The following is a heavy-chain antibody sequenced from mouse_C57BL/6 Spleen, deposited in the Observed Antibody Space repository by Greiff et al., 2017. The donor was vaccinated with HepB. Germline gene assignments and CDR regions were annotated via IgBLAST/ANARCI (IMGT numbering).Heavy chain of an antibody. CDR1: GYSITSDY. V-gene: IGHV3-8*01. Sequence: DVKLQESGPGLAKPSQTLSLTCSVTGYSITSDYWNWIRKFPGNKLEYMGYISYSGSTYYNPSLKSRISITRDTSKNQYYLQLNSVTTEDTATYYCARCDHGSSYGAFFDYWGQGTTLTVSS. CDR3: ARCDHGSSYGAFFDY. J-gene: IGHJ2*01. CDR2: ISYSGST. D-gene: IGHD1-1*01.